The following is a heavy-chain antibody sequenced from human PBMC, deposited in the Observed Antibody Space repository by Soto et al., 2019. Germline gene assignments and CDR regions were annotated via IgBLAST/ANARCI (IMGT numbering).Heavy chain of an antibody. CDR3: ARERGEIFGVVWGGPRDYGMDV. Sequence: QVQLVESGGGVVQPGRSLRLSCAASGFTFSSYAMHWVRQAPGKGLEWVAVISYDGSNKYYADSVKGRFTISRDNSKNTLYLQMNSLRAEDTAVYYCARERGEIFGVVWGGPRDYGMDVWGQGTTVTVSS. CDR1: GFTFSSYA. CDR2: ISYDGSNK. J-gene: IGHJ6*02. D-gene: IGHD3-3*01. V-gene: IGHV3-30-3*01.